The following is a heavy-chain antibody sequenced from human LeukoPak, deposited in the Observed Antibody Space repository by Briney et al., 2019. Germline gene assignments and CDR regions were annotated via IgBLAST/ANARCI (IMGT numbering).Heavy chain of an antibody. CDR3: AKFLLDYYDSSGYPPFDY. Sequence: GGSLRLSCAASGFTFSSYAMSWVRQAPGKGLEWVSAISGSGGSTYYADSVKGRFTISRDNSKNTLYLQMNSLRAEDTAVYYCAKFLLDYYDSSGYPPFDYWGQGTLVTVSS. CDR2: ISGSGGST. J-gene: IGHJ4*02. CDR1: GFTFSSYA. D-gene: IGHD3-22*01. V-gene: IGHV3-23*01.